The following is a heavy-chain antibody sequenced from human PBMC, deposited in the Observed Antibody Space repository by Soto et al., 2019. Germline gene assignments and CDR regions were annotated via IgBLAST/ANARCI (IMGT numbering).Heavy chain of an antibody. CDR1: GGTFSSYA. D-gene: IGHD6-6*01. Sequence: SVNVSCKASGGTFSSYAISWVRQAPGQGLEWMGGIIPIFGTANYAQKFQGRVTITADESTSTAYMELSSLRFEDTAVYYCARADQSIAARPDYWGQGTLVTVSS. CDR3: ARADQSIAARPDY. J-gene: IGHJ4*02. CDR2: IIPIFGTA. V-gene: IGHV1-69*13.